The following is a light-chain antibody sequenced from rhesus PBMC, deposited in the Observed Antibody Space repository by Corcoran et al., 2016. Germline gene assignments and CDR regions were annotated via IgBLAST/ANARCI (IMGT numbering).Light chain of an antibody. J-gene: IGKJ4*01. CDR3: QRNYGSPLT. Sequence: DIQMTQSPSSLSASVGDRVTITCRANENINNFFNWYQQKPGKAPKRLIYKASTLQSGVTSRFSGSGSGTDYTFTISSLQSEDVVTYFCQRNYGSPLTFGGGTKVEI. CDR1: ENINNF. V-gene: IGKV1-74*01. CDR2: KAS.